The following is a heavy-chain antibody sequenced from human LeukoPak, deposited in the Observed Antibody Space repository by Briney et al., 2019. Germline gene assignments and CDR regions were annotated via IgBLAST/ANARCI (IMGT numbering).Heavy chain of an antibody. V-gene: IGHV3-9*01. J-gene: IGHJ4*02. CDR2: ISWNSGSI. CDR1: GFIFNNYA. CDR3: AKDNRRHYTSGPNPDSLH. D-gene: IGHD6-19*01. Sequence: GGSLRLSCAGSGFIFNNYAMHWVRQPPGKGLEWVSGISWNSGSIDYADSVKGRFTISRDNAKNSLHLQMNSLRVEDTAFYYCAKDNRRHYTSGPNPDSLHWGQGALATVSS.